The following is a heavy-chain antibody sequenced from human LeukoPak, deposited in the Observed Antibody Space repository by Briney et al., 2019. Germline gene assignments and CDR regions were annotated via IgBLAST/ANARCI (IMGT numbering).Heavy chain of an antibody. CDR1: GFTFSSYS. CDR3: AREGSEGYSYGFMDV. J-gene: IGHJ6*03. Sequence: PGGSLRLSCAASGFTFSSYSMNWVRQAPGKGLEWVSSISSSSSYIYYADSVKGRFTISRDNAKNSLYLQMNSLRAEDTAVYYCAREGSEGYSYGFMDVWGKGTTVTVSS. V-gene: IGHV3-21*01. D-gene: IGHD5-18*01. CDR2: ISSSSSYI.